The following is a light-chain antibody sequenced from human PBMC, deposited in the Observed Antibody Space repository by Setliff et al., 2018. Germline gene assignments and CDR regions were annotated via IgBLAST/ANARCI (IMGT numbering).Light chain of an antibody. CDR1: SSDVGGYKY. V-gene: IGLV2-8*01. Sequence: QSVLTQPPSASGSPGQSVTISCTGSSSDVGGYKYVSWYQQHPGKAPKLMIYEVSKRPSGVPDRFSGSKSGNTASLTVSGLQAEDEADYYCSSYAVSNNGVGFGTGTKGTVL. J-gene: IGLJ1*01. CDR2: EVS. CDR3: SSYAVSNNGVG.